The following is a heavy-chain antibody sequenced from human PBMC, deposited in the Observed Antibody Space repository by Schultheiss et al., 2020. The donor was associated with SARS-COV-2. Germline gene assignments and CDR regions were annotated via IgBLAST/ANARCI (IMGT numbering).Heavy chain of an antibody. Sequence: ASVKVSCKASGYTFTSYYMHWVRQAPGQGLEWMGWINPNSGRTNYAQNFQGRVTMTRDTSISTAYMELSRLRSDDSAVYYCARDNLYSSSFDAFDIWGQGTMVTVSS. V-gene: IGHV1-2*02. CDR2: INPNSGRT. CDR1: GYTFTSYY. J-gene: IGHJ3*02. D-gene: IGHD6-13*01. CDR3: ARDNLYSSSFDAFDI.